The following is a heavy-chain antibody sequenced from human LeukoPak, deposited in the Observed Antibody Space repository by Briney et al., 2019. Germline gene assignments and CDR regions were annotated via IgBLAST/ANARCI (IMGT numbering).Heavy chain of an antibody. V-gene: IGHV1-8*01. CDR1: GYTFTSYD. CDR2: MNLHSDNT. CDR3: ARGARDYDFWSGYYTSWFDP. J-gene: IGHJ5*02. D-gene: IGHD3-3*01. Sequence: GASVKVSCKASGYTFTSYDINWVRQATAQGVEWMGWMNLHSDNTGYAQKFQGRVTMTRNTSISTAYMELSSLRSEDTAVYYCARGARDYDFWSGYYTSWFDPWGQGTLVTVSS.